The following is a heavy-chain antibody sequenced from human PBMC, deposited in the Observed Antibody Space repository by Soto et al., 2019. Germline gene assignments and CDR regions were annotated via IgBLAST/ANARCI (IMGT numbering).Heavy chain of an antibody. CDR1: TFTLSSSA. CDR3: AKCSVGTVRSSGWCNWLDP. Sequence: EVQLSESGGSLVQPGGSLRLSCAASTFTLSSSAMSWVRQAPGKGLEWVSSIRVDGGGTLYADSVKGRFTISRDRSKKALLLQMKSLRAADTAIYYCAKCSVGTVRSSGWCNWLDPWGQGTLVTVSS. V-gene: IGHV3-23*01. D-gene: IGHD6-19*01. J-gene: IGHJ5*02. CDR2: IRVDGGGT.